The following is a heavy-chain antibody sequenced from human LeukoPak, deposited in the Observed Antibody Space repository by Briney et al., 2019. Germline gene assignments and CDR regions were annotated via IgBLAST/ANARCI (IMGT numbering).Heavy chain of an antibody. CDR2: ISGGGGST. Sequence: SGGSLRLSCAASGFTFDNYAMHWVRQAPGKGLEWVSLISGGGGSTSYADSVKGRFTISRDNSKGYLYLQMNSLTTEDTALYYCAKVLGSSSWYSLGYWGQGTLVTVSS. J-gene: IGHJ4*02. V-gene: IGHV3-43*02. CDR3: AKVLGSSSWYSLGY. CDR1: GFTFDNYA. D-gene: IGHD6-13*01.